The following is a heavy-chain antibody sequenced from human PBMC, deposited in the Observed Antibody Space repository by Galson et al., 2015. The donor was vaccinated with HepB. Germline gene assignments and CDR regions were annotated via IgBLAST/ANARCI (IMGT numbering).Heavy chain of an antibody. Sequence: ETLSLTCTVSGGSISSYYWSWIRQPPGKGLEWIGYIYYSGSTNYNPSLKSRVTISVDTSKNQFSLKLSSVTAADTAVYYCARQGDGSSGYYDAFDIWGQGTMVTVSS. D-gene: IGHD3-22*01. J-gene: IGHJ3*02. CDR2: IYYSGST. CDR1: GGSISSYY. CDR3: ARQGDGSSGYYDAFDI. V-gene: IGHV4-59*08.